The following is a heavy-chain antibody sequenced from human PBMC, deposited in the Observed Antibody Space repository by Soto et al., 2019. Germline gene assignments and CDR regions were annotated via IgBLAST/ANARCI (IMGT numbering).Heavy chain of an antibody. D-gene: IGHD6-13*01. Sequence: SETLSLTCTVSGGSISSYYWSWIRQPPGKGLEWIGYIYYSGSTNYNPSLKRRVTISVDTSKNQFSLKLSSVTAADTAVYYCAREAAAGPNWFDPWGQGTLVTVSS. J-gene: IGHJ5*02. CDR2: IYYSGST. V-gene: IGHV4-59*01. CDR3: AREAAAGPNWFDP. CDR1: GGSISSYY.